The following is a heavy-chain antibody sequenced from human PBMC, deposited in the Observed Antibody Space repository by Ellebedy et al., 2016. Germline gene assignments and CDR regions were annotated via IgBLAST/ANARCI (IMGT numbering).Heavy chain of an antibody. D-gene: IGHD2-21*01. V-gene: IGHV3-7*01. CDR3: AVIARGAGDVI. CDR2: ITEDGSRK. Sequence: GGSLRLSXEGSGFTFSDYWMSWVRQAPGKGLEWVANITEDGSRKYYVNSVKGRFTVSRDNAKNSLYLQMNSLRAEDTALYYCAVIARGAGDVIWGQGTLVTVSS. CDR1: GFTFSDYW. J-gene: IGHJ4*02.